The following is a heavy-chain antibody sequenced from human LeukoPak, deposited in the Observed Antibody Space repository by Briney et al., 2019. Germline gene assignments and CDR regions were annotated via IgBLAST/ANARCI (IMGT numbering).Heavy chain of an antibody. D-gene: IGHD3-22*01. Sequence: ASVKVSCKASGYTFTSYYMHWVRQAPGQGLEWMGRINPRGGSTSYAQKFQGRVTMTRDTSTSTVYMELSSLRSEDTAVYYCARGSGRTMIVPQPFDYWGQGTLVSVSS. V-gene: IGHV1-46*01. J-gene: IGHJ4*02. CDR2: INPRGGST. CDR1: GYTFTSYY. CDR3: ARGSGRTMIVPQPFDY.